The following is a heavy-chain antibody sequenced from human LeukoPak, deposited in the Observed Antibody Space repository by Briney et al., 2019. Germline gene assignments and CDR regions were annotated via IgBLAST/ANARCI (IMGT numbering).Heavy chain of an antibody. CDR3: ARDSSHDY. D-gene: IGHD6-6*01. CDR1: GFTFSTFA. V-gene: IGHV3-23*01. J-gene: IGHJ4*02. CDR2: IFPSGGEI. Sequence: GGSLRLSCAASGFTFSTFAMIWVRQPPGKGLEWVSSIFPSGGEIHYADSVRGRFTISRDNSKSTLSLQMNSLRAEDTALYYCARDSSHDYWGQGTLVTVSS.